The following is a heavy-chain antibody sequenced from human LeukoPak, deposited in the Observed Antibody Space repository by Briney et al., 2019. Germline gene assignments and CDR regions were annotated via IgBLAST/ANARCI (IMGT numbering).Heavy chain of an antibody. CDR2: IYYSGST. D-gene: IGHD6-19*01. CDR3: ARAPVAGTGGEYYFDY. Sequence: SETLSLTCTVSGGSISSSSYYWGWIRQPPGKGLEWIGSIYYSGSTNYNPSLKSRVTISVDTSKNQFSLKLSSVTAADTAVYYCARAPVAGTGGEYYFDYWGQGTLVTVSS. CDR1: GGSISSSSYY. J-gene: IGHJ4*02. V-gene: IGHV4-39*07.